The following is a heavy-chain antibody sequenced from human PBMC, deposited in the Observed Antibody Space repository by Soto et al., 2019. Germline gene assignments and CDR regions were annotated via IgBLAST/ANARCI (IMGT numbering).Heavy chain of an antibody. Sequence: ASLKVSCKASGYTFTIYYMHWVRQAPGQGLEWMGIINPSGGSTTYAQKFQGRVTMTRDTSTSTVYMELSSLRSDDTAVYYCARIVSGGHFDFWGQGTLVTVS. CDR2: INPSGGST. J-gene: IGHJ4*02. D-gene: IGHD2-15*01. CDR3: ARIVSGGHFDF. CDR1: GYTFTIYY. V-gene: IGHV1-46*01.